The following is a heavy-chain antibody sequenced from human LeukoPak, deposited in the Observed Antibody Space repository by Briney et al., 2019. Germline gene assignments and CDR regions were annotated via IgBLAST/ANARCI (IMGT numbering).Heavy chain of an antibody. CDR2: IYHSGST. CDR1: GGSISSGGYS. V-gene: IGHV4-30-2*01. D-gene: IGHD5-18*01. CDR3: ARGLPHRYYFDY. Sequence: SQTLSLTCTASGGSISSGGYSWSWIRQPPGKGLEWIGYIYHSGSTYYNPSLKSRVTISVDRSKNQFSLKLSSVTAADTAVYYCARGLPHRYYFDYWGQGTLVTVSS. J-gene: IGHJ4*02.